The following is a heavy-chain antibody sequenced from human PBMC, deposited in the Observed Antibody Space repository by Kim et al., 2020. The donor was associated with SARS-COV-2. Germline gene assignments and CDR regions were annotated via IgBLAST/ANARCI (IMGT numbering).Heavy chain of an antibody. D-gene: IGHD2-21*01. CDR1: GGSISSYY. J-gene: IGHJ4*02. CDR2: IYYSGST. CDR3: ARHSVVVRRSWFDY. V-gene: IGHV4-59*08. Sequence: SETLSLTCTVSGGSISSYYWSWIRQPPGKGLEWIGFIYYSGSTNYNPSLKSGVTIPVDTSKNQLSLKLSSVTAADTAVYYCARHSVVVRRSWFDYWGQGTLVTVSS.